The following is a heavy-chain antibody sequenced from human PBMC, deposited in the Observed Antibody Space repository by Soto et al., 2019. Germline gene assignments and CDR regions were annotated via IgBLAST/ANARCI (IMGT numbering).Heavy chain of an antibody. Sequence: PSGSLKFSCAAFGFTFSSYSMNWVRKAPGKGLEWVSYISSISRTIYYADSVKGRFTISRANAKNSLYLQMNSLRDEATAAYFCARRKVLRYFIWLCHYGLAVWGREPRSPSP. V-gene: IGHV3-48*02. CDR1: GFTFSSYS. J-gene: IGHJ6*02. CDR3: ARRKVLRYFIWLCHYGLAV. CDR2: ISSISRTI. D-gene: IGHD3-9*01.